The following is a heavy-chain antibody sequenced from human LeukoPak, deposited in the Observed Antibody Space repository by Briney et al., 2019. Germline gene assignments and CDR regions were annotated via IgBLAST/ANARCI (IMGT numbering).Heavy chain of an antibody. D-gene: IGHD3-22*01. CDR2: ISGGGDTT. J-gene: IGHJ4*02. CDR3: AKTNGYYDY. Sequence: GGSLRLSCAASGFTFSNNGMSWVRQSPGRGLEWVPGISGGGDTTYYAESVKGRFTISRDNSKNTLFLQMNSLTAEDTAVYYCAKTNGYYDYWGQGTLVAVSS. CDR1: GFTFSNNG. V-gene: IGHV3-23*01.